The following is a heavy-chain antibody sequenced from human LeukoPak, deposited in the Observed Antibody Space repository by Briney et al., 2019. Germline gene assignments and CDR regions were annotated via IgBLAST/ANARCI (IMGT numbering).Heavy chain of an antibody. J-gene: IGHJ3*02. V-gene: IGHV1-8*03. D-gene: IGHD3-22*01. CDR2: MNPNSSNT. Sequence: ASVKVSCKASGYPFTSYDINWVRQATGQGLEWMGWMNPNSSNTGYAQKFQGRVTFSRNTSITTAYMELSSLRSEDTAVYYCARALKYYYDSSGHCRGAFDIWGQGTMVTVSS. CDR1: GYPFTSYD. CDR3: ARALKYYYDSSGHCRGAFDI.